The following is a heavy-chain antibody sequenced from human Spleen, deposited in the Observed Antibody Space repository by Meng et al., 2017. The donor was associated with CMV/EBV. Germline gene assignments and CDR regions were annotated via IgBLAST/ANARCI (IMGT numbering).Heavy chain of an antibody. Sequence: SETLSLTCTVSGGSISTYFWSWIWQTPGKGLEWIGSIYHSGRTNYNPSLKSRVSISVDTSKNQFSLKLYSVTAADTAVYYCARDVAATYYFDYWGQGTLVTVSS. CDR3: ARDVAATYYFDY. D-gene: IGHD6-13*01. V-gene: IGHV4-59*01. J-gene: IGHJ4*02. CDR1: GGSISTYF. CDR2: IYHSGRT.